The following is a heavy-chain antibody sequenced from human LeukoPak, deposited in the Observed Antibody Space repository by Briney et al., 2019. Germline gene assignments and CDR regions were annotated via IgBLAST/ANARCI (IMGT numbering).Heavy chain of an antibody. CDR2: INSGGSGT. CDR1: GFNFASNW. J-gene: IGHJ4*02. V-gene: IGHV3-74*01. Sequence: GGSLRLSCAASGFNFASNWMHWVRQTPGKGLMWVSRINSGGSGTSYADSVEGRFTISRDNAKNTLYLQMNSLRAEDTAVYYCARARGVSTGYRPIDYWGQGTLVTVSS. D-gene: IGHD3-22*01. CDR3: ARARGVSTGYRPIDY.